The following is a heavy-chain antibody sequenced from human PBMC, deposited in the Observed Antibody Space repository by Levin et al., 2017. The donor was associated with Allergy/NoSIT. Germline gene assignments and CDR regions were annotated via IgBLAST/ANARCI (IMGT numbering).Heavy chain of an antibody. D-gene: IGHD6-6*01. J-gene: IGHJ5*02. V-gene: IGHV3-49*03. CDR3: TRDIAARHWFDP. CDR2: LRSNRHGGTS. CDR1: GFTFGDYA. Sequence: GGSLRLSCSASGFTFGDYAMSWFRQAPGKGLEWVAFLRSNRHGGTSEYAASVRGRFIISRDDSQSIAYLQMNSLKIEDTAVYYCTRDIAARHWFDPWGQGTLVTVSS.